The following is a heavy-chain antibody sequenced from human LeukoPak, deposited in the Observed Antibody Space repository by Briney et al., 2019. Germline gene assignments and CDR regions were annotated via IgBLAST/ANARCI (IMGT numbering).Heavy chain of an antibody. Sequence: SETLSLTCTVSGGSISSYYWSWVRQPPGKGLEWIGYIYYSGGTTYNPSLKRRVTISVDTSKNQFSLKLSSVTAADTAVYYCAKTFWGAGDAFDIWGQGTMVTVSS. J-gene: IGHJ3*02. CDR3: AKTFWGAGDAFDI. CDR1: GGSISSYY. CDR2: IYYSGGT. V-gene: IGHV4-59*01. D-gene: IGHD2/OR15-2a*01.